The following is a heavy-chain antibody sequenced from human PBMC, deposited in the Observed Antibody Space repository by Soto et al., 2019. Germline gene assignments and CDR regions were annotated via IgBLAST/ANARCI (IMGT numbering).Heavy chain of an antibody. J-gene: IGHJ4*02. CDR3: ATDYDSSGSMSFDY. V-gene: IGHV1-24*01. CDR2: FDPEDGET. CDR1: GYTLTELS. Sequence: ASVNVSCKVSGYTLTELSIHWVRQAPGKGLEWMGGFDPEDGETIYAQKFQGRATMTEDTSTDTAYMELSSLRSEDTAVYYCATDYDSSGSMSFDYWGQGTLVTVSS. D-gene: IGHD3-22*01.